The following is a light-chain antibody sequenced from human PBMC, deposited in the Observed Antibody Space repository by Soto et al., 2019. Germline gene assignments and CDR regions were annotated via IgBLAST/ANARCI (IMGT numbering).Light chain of an antibody. CDR2: EVT. J-gene: IGLJ1*01. CDR3: NSFTSRHTYV. Sequence: QSVLTQPASVSGSPGQSITISCTGTSRDVGRFNFVSWYQQHPGKAPKLIIFEVTNRPSGVSNRFSGSKSGNTASLTISGLQAEDEADYYCNSFTSRHTYVFGTGTKVTVL. CDR1: SRDVGRFNF. V-gene: IGLV2-14*01.